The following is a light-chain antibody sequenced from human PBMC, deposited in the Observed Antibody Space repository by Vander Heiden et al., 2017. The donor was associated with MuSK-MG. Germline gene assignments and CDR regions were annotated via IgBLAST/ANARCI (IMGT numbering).Light chain of an antibody. CDR1: QSISSY. CDR3: QQNYSSPLYT. J-gene: IGKJ3*01. CDR2: AAS. V-gene: IGKV1-39*01. Sequence: IQMTQSPSSLSASVGDRVTITCRASQSISSYLNWYQQKPGKAPKLLIYAASSLQSGVPSRFSGSGYGTDFTLTISSRQPEDFAAYYCQQNYSSPLYTFGHGTKVDIK.